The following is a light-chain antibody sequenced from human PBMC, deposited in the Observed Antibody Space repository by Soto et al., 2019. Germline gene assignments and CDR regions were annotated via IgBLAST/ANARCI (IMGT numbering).Light chain of an antibody. CDR2: DAS. CDR1: QSISSW. V-gene: IGKV1-5*01. J-gene: IGKJ1*01. Sequence: GDRVTITCRASQSISSWLAWYQQKPGKAPELLISDASGLESGVPSRFSGSGSGTEFTLTISSLQPDDFATYYCQQYNTYWTFGQGTKVDI. CDR3: QQYNTYWT.